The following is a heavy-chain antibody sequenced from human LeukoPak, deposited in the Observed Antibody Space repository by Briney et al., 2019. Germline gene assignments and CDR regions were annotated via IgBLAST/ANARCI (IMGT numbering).Heavy chain of an antibody. J-gene: IGHJ4*02. CDR2: IIPIFGTA. D-gene: IGHD3-10*01. V-gene: IGHV1-69*05. CDR3: ASPIYGSGSYYGY. Sequence: SVKVSCEASGGTFSSYAISWVRQAPGQGLEWMGGIIPIFGTANYAQKFQGRVTITTDESTSTAYMELSSLRSEDTAVYYCASPIYGSGSYYGYWGQGTLVTVSS. CDR1: GGTFSSYA.